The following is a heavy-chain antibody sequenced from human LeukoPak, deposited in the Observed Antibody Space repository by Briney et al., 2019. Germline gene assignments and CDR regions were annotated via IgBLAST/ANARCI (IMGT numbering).Heavy chain of an antibody. V-gene: IGHV3-21*06. CDR1: GFTFSYAW. CDR3: ARGSMGGTFDY. D-gene: IGHD2/OR15-2a*01. CDR2: TSSSGTYT. J-gene: IGHJ4*02. Sequence: GGSLRLSCAASGFTFSYAWMSWVRQAPGKGLEWVSSTSSSGTYTSFADSVKGRFTISRDNAKNSLSLQMNSLRAEDTAVYYCARGSMGGTFDYWGQGTLVTVSA.